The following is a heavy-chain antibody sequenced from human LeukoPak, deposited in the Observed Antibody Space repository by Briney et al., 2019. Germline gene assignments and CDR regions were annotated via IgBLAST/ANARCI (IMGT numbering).Heavy chain of an antibody. Sequence: GGSLRLSCAASGFTFSSYAMSWVRQAPGKGLEWVSVISGSGGSTYYADSVKGRFTISRDNSKNTLYLQMNSLRAEDTAVYYRAKDRGYSGYDAFDYWGQGTLVTVSS. V-gene: IGHV3-23*01. CDR1: GFTFSSYA. CDR3: AKDRGYSGYDAFDY. CDR2: ISGSGGST. J-gene: IGHJ4*02. D-gene: IGHD5-12*01.